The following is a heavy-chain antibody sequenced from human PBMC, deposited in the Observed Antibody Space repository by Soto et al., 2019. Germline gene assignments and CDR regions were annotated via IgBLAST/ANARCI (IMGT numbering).Heavy chain of an antibody. CDR2: INPSGGST. CDR1: GYTFTSYY. J-gene: IGHJ4*02. CDR3: ARDRGKPRSMVRGVIMIFDY. Sequence: ASVKVSCKASGYTFTSYYMHWVRQAPGQGLEWMGIINPSGGSTSYAQKFQGRVTMTRDTSTSTVYMELSSLRSEDTAVYYCARDRGKPRSMVRGVIMIFDYWGQGTLVTVSS. V-gene: IGHV1-46*03. D-gene: IGHD3-10*01.